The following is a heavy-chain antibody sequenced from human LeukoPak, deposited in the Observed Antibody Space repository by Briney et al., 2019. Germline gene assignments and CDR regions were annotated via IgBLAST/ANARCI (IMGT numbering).Heavy chain of an antibody. CDR2: ISYDGSDK. V-gene: IGHV3-30*04. CDR3: ASQSRLGELSLSSFDY. J-gene: IGHJ4*02. D-gene: IGHD3-16*02. CDR1: GFIFSSYT. Sequence: GGSLRLSCAASGFIFSSYTIHWVRQAPGKGLEWVAVISYDGSDKYFADSVKGRFTISRDNSKNTLYLQMNSLRAEDTAVYYCASQSRLGELSLSSFDYWGQGTLVTVSS.